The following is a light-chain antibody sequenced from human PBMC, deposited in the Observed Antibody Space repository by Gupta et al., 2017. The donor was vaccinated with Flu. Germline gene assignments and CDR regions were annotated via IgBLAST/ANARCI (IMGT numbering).Light chain of an antibody. CDR1: SDIGGYNY. J-gene: IGLJ3*02. CDR2: EVT. V-gene: IGLV2-8*01. CDR3: ASYAGNSNFWV. Sequence: SDIGGYNYVAWYQHHPDKVPRLIIYEVTKRPSGVSGRFSGSKSGSTAPLTVSEVQTEDEADYFCASYAGNSNFWVFGGGTKLTVL.